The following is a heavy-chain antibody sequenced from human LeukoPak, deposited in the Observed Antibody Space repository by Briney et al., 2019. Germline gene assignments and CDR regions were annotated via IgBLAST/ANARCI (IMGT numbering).Heavy chain of an antibody. CDR3: AKDMSIFGVVANDAFDI. D-gene: IGHD3-3*01. Sequence: SGGSLRLSCAPSGFTFSDYYMSWIRQAPGKGLEWVSYISSSGNTIYCADSVKGRFTISRDNAKNSLYLQMNSLRAEDTAVYYCAKDMSIFGVVANDAFDIWGQGTMVTVSS. CDR1: GFTFSDYY. J-gene: IGHJ3*02. V-gene: IGHV3-11*01. CDR2: ISSSGNTI.